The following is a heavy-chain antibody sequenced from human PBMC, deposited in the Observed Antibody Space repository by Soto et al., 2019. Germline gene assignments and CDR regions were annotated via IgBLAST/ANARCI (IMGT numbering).Heavy chain of an antibody. J-gene: IGHJ4*02. CDR2: ISWNSGSI. V-gene: IGHV3-9*01. Sequence: EVQLVESGGGLVQPGRSLRLSCAASGFTFDDYAMHWVRQAPGKGLEWVSGISWNSGSIGYADSVKGRFTISRDNAKNSLYLQMNSLRAEDTALYYCAIGVYCSGGSCPLNFDYWGQGTLVTVSS. CDR3: AIGVYCSGGSCPLNFDY. CDR1: GFTFDDYA. D-gene: IGHD2-15*01.